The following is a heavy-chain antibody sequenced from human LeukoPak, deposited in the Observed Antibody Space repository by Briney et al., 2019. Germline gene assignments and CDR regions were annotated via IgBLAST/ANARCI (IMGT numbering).Heavy chain of an antibody. V-gene: IGHV4-4*07. J-gene: IGHJ6*03. D-gene: IGHD2-2*01. Sequence: PSETLSLTCTVSGGSISTYYWNWIRQPAGKGLEGIGRIYTGGSTKYNPALESRVTISADTSKNQFSLKVTSVTAADTAVYYCAAGLPGTTAYDHYYINVWGKGTTVTVSS. CDR2: IYTGGST. CDR3: AAGLPGTTAYDHYYINV. CDR1: GGSISTYY.